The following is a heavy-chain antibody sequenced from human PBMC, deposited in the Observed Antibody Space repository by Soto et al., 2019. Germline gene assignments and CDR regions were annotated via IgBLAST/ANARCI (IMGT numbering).Heavy chain of an antibody. V-gene: IGHV3-9*01. J-gene: IGHJ6*02. D-gene: IGHD3-10*01. CDR3: AGGGVRGVITRTRDYYGMDV. Sequence: GGSLRLSCAASGFTFDDYAMHWVRQAPGKGLEWVSGISWNSGSIGYADSVKGRFTISRDKSISTAYLQWSSLKASDTAMYYCAGGGVRGVITRTRDYYGMDVWGQGTTVTVSS. CDR1: GFTFDDYA. CDR2: ISWNSGSI.